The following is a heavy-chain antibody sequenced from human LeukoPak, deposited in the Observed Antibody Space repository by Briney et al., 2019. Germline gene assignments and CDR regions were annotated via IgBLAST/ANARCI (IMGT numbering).Heavy chain of an antibody. V-gene: IGHV4-4*02. CDR1: GDSISSSNW. Sequence: SETLSLTCAVSGDSISSSNWWSWVRQPPEKGLEWIGEIYHSGSTNYNPSLKSRVTISVDKSKNQVSLKLSSVTAADTAIYYCAKRQWLTPLDSWGQGTLVTVSS. CDR2: IYHSGST. CDR3: AKRQWLTPLDS. D-gene: IGHD6-19*01. J-gene: IGHJ4*02.